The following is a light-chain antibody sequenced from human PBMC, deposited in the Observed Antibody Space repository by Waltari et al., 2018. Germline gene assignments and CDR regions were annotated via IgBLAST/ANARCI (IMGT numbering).Light chain of an antibody. CDR1: QSIRSW. Sequence: DIQMTQSPSTLSASVGDRVTITCRASQSIRSWLAWDQQKPGKAPKVLIYDASTLDSGVSSRFSGSGSGTEFTLTINGLQPDDFATYYCQHYNNYSFGQGTRVEIK. CDR2: DAS. V-gene: IGKV1-5*01. CDR3: QHYNNYS. J-gene: IGKJ1*01.